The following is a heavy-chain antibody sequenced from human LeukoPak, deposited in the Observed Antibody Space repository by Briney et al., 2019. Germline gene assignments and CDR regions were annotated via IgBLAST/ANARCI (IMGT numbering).Heavy chain of an antibody. Sequence: GGSLRLSCAASGFTFSNAWMSWVRQAPGKGLEWVGRIKSITDGGTTDYAAPVKGRFTISRDDSKNTLYLQMDSLKTEDTAVYYCTTTRPVLNWGQGTLVTVSS. V-gene: IGHV3-15*01. CDR1: GFTFSNAW. J-gene: IGHJ4*02. CDR2: IKSITDGGTT. CDR3: TTTRPVLN.